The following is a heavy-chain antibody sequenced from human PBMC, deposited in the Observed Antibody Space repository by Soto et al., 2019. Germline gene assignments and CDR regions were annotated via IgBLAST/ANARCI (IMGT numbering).Heavy chain of an antibody. J-gene: IGHJ5*02. V-gene: IGHV1-18*01. CDR2: ISVYSGYA. D-gene: IGHD1-1*01. CDR1: GYSFYNSG. CDR3: SKNGTTWFAA. Sequence: QVQLVQSGPELKKPGASVKVSCKTSGYSFYNSGISWVRQAPGQGLEWMGWISVYSGYAHYAQKFQGRVIMTADTFTSTSYMELRGRRSDDTAMYYCSKNGTTWFAAWGQGTLVTVSS.